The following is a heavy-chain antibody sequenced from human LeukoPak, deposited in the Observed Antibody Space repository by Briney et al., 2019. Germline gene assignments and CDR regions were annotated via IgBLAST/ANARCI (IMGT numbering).Heavy chain of an antibody. CDR3: ATLPNWFDP. CDR2: ISYDGSNK. V-gene: IGHV3-30-3*01. Sequence: GGSLRLSCAASGFTFSSYAMHWVRQAPGKGLEWVAVISYDGSNKYYADSVKGRFTISRDNSKNTLYLQMNSLRAEDTAVYYCATLPNWFDPWGQGTLVTVSS. CDR1: GFTFSSYA. J-gene: IGHJ5*02.